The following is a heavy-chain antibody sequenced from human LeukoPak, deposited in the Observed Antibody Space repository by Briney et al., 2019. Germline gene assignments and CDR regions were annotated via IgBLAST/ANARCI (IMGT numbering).Heavy chain of an antibody. J-gene: IGHJ4*02. CDR1: GGSFSGYY. Sequence: SETLSLTCAVYGGSFSGYYRSWIRQPPGKGLEWIGEINHSGSTNYNPSLKSRVTISVDTSKNQFSLKLSSVTAADTAVYYCARGRYSGYDPGFDYWGQGTLVTVSS. D-gene: IGHD5-12*01. CDR3: ARGRYSGYDPGFDY. CDR2: INHSGST. V-gene: IGHV4-34*01.